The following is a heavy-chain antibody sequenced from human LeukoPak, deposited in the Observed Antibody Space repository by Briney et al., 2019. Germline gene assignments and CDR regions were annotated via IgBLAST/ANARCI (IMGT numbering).Heavy chain of an antibody. CDR2: ISGSGYST. J-gene: IGHJ4*02. CDR3: AKGGLSYYNILTGYYSDYYFDY. CDR1: GLTFSTYG. D-gene: IGHD3-9*01. V-gene: IGHV3-23*01. Sequence: HPGGSLRLSCAASGLTFSTYGMTWVRQAPGKGLEWVSAISGSGYSTYYADSVKGRFTISRDNSKNTLYLQMNSLRAEDTAVYYCAKGGLSYYNILTGYYSDYYFDYWGQGTLVTVSS.